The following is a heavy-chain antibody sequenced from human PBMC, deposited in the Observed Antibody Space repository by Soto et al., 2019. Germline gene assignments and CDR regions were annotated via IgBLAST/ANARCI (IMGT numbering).Heavy chain of an antibody. CDR3: ASGMGEASFDY. Sequence: ASVXLSRKASGYTFTSYPMDWVRQAPGQRLEWMGWINAGNGNTKYSQKFQGRVTITRDTSASTAYMELSSLRSEDTAVYYCASGMGEASFDYWGQGTLVTVSS. J-gene: IGHJ4*02. CDR2: INAGNGNT. CDR1: GYTFTSYP. V-gene: IGHV1-3*01. D-gene: IGHD1-26*01.